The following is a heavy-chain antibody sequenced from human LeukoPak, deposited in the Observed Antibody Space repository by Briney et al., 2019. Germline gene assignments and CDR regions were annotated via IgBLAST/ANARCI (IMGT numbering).Heavy chain of an antibody. Sequence: PGGSLRLSCAASGFTFSSYAMSWVRQAPGKGLEWVSAISGSGGSTYYADSVKGRFTISRDNSKNTLYLQMNSLRAEDTAVYYCARDSFEMGYAFDIWGQGTMVTVSS. D-gene: IGHD5-24*01. CDR3: ARDSFEMGYAFDI. V-gene: IGHV3-23*01. CDR1: GFTFSSYA. J-gene: IGHJ3*02. CDR2: ISGSGGST.